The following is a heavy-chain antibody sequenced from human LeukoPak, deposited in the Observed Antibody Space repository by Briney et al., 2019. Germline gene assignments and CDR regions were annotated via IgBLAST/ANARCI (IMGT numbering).Heavy chain of an antibody. Sequence: GGSLRLSCAASGFTFSSYGMHWVRQAPGKGLEWVAVISYDGSNKYYADSVKGRFTISRDNSKNTLYLQMNSLRAEDTAVYYCARAIRSLYYYYMDVWGKGTTVTVSS. CDR2: ISYDGSNK. CDR1: GFTFSSYG. V-gene: IGHV3-30*06. J-gene: IGHJ6*03. D-gene: IGHD4-17*01. CDR3: ARAIRSLYYYYMDV.